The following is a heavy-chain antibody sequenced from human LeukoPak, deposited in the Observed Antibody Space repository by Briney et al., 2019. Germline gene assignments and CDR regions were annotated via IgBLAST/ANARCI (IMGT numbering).Heavy chain of an antibody. CDR1: GFSFNTYA. J-gene: IGHJ4*02. CDR2: ISDDGTIQ. D-gene: IGHD7-27*01. V-gene: IGHV3-30-3*01. CDR3: AKDLIWGPPDCFDY. Sequence: PGRSLRLSCDASGFSFNTYAMHWVRQAPGKGLEWVAVISDDGTIQYYADSVRGRFTISRDNSKNRLYLQMDGLRTDDTAVYYCAKDLIWGPPDCFDYWGQGILVTVSS.